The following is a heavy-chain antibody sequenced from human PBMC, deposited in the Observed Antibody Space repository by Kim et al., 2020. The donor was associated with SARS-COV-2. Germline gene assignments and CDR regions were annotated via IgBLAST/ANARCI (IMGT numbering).Heavy chain of an antibody. Sequence: GGSLRLSCAASGFTFSSYWMHWVRQAPGKGLVWVSRINTDGSSTNYADSVKGRFTISRDNAKNTLYLQMNSLRAEDTAVYYCASWYCSRGSCNSVGFDLWCQGTMVIVSS. CDR3: ASWYCSRGSCNSVGFDL. CDR2: INTDGSST. J-gene: IGHJ3*01. CDR1: GFTFSSYW. V-gene: IGHV3-74*01. D-gene: IGHD2-15*01.